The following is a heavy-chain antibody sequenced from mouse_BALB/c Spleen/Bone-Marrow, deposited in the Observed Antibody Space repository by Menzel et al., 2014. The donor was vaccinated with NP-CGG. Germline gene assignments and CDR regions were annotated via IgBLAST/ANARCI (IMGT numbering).Heavy chain of an antibody. J-gene: IGHJ3*01. CDR2: IRLKSNNYAT. CDR1: GFTFSNYW. CDR3: TRSGAFAY. D-gene: IGHD1-3*01. V-gene: IGHV6-6*02. Sequence: EVKLMESGGGLVQPGGSMKLSCVASGFTFSNYWMNWVRQSPEKGLEWVAEIRLKSNNYATHYAESVKGRFTISRDDSKSSVYLQMNNLRAEVTGIYYCTRSGAFAYWGQGTLVTVSA.